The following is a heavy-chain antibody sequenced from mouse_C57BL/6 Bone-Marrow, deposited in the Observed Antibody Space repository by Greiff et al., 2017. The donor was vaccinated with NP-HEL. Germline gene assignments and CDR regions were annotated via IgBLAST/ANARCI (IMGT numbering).Heavy chain of an antibody. CDR1: GFTFSSYG. V-gene: IGHV5-6*01. J-gene: IGHJ2*01. Sequence: EVMLVESGGDLVKPGGSLKLSCAASGFTFSSYGMSWVRQTPDKRLEWVATISSGGSYTYYLDSVKGRFTISRDNAKNTLYLQMSSLKSEDTAMYYCARHDNWVFDYWGQGTTLTVSS. CDR2: ISSGGSYT. D-gene: IGHD4-1*01. CDR3: ARHDNWVFDY.